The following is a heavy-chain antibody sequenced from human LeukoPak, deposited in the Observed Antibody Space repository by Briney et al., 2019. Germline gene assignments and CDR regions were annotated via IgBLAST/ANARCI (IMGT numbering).Heavy chain of an antibody. CDR1: GFTFSSYG. CDR2: ISYDGSNK. Sequence: PGGSLRLSCAASGFTFSSYGMHWVRQAPGKGLEWVAVISYDGSNKYYADSVKGRFTISRDNSKNTLYLQMNSLRAEDTAVYYCAKDEASIAARRGVDYWGQGTLVTVSS. D-gene: IGHD6-6*01. CDR3: AKDEASIAARRGVDY. V-gene: IGHV3-30*18. J-gene: IGHJ4*02.